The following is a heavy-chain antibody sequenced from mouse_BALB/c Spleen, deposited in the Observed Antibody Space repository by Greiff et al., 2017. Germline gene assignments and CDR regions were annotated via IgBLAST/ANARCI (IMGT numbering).Heavy chain of an antibody. CDR1: GYTFTSYD. CDR2: IYPGDGST. D-gene: IGHD1-1*01. Sequence: SGPELVKPGALVKISCKASGYTFTSYDINWVKQRPGQGLEWIGWIYPGDGSTKYNEKFKGKATLTADKSSSTAYMQLSSLTSENSAVYFCARNSYGSSPLNFDVWGAGTTVTVSS. J-gene: IGHJ1*01. V-gene: IGHV1S33*01. CDR3: ARNSYGSSPLNFDV.